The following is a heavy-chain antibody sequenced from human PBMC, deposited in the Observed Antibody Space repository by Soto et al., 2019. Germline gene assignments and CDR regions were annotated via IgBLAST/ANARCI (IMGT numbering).Heavy chain of an antibody. CDR3: ARGNLFDY. D-gene: IGHD1-1*01. V-gene: IGHV3-33*01. CDR1: GYTFSSYG. CDR2: IWYDGSNK. Sequence: QVQLVQSGAAVKKPGASVKVSCKASGYTFSSYGMHWVRQAPGKGLEWVAVIWYDGSNKYYADSVKGRFTISRDNSKNTLYLQMNSLRAEDTAVYYCARGNLFDYWGQGTLVTVSS. J-gene: IGHJ4*02.